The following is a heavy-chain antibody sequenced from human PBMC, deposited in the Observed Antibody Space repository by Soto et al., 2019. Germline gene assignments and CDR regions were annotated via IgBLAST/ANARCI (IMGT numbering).Heavy chain of an antibody. CDR1: GYSFTSCY. CDR3: ARADKGGSY. V-gene: IGHV1-46*01. D-gene: IGHD1-26*01. CDR2: INPSGGST. Sequence: QVQLVQSGAEVKKPGASVKVSCKASGYSFTSCYMHWVRQAPGQGLEWMGIINPSGGSTSYAQKFXXRXTKXRDTSTSTVYMELSSLRSEDTDIYYCARADKGGSYWGQGTLVTVSS. J-gene: IGHJ4*02.